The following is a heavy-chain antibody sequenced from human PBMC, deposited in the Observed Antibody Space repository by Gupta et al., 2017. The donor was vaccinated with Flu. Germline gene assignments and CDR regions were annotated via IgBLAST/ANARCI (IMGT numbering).Heavy chain of an antibody. CDR1: GGSISSYY. Sequence: QVQLQESGPGLVKPSETLSLTCTVSGGSISSYYWSWFRQPPGKGLEWIGYIYYSGSTNYNPSLKSRVTISVDTSKNQFSLKLSSVTAADTAVYYCARGAGPLPDYWGQGTLVTVSS. CDR3: ARGAGPLPDY. J-gene: IGHJ4*02. CDR2: IYYSGST. D-gene: IGHD6-19*01. V-gene: IGHV4-59*01.